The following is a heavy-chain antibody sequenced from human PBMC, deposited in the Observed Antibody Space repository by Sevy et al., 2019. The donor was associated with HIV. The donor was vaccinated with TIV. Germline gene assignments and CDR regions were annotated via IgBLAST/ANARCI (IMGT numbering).Heavy chain of an antibody. J-gene: IGHJ6*02. CDR1: GGTFSSYA. Sequence: ASVKVSCKASGGTFSSYAISWVRQAPGQGLEWMGGIIPIFGTANYAQKFQGRVTITADESTSTAYMELSSLRSEDTAVYYCARMGMLVVPAAMLRYYYYYGVDVWGQGTTVTVSS. V-gene: IGHV1-69*13. D-gene: IGHD2-2*01. CDR3: ARMGMLVVPAAMLRYYYYYGVDV. CDR2: IIPIFGTA.